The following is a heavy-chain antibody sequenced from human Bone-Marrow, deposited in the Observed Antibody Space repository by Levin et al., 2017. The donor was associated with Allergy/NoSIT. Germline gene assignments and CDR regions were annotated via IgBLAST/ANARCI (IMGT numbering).Heavy chain of an antibody. V-gene: IGHV3-23*01. CDR1: GFTFQNYA. Sequence: GGSLRLSCTASGFTFQNYAMNWVRQAPGKGLEWVSGITSGASDTYYADFVKGRFTVSRDNSKNTLFLHMDSLRVEDTAIYYCAKGGWELLPRYWYFDLWGRGTLATVSS. CDR2: ITSGASDT. J-gene: IGHJ2*01. D-gene: IGHD1-26*01. CDR3: AKGGWELLPRYWYFDL.